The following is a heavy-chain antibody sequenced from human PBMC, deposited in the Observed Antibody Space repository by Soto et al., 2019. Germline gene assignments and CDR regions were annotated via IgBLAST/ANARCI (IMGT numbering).Heavy chain of an antibody. Sequence: QVQLQESGPGLVKPSETLSLTCTVSGGSVSSGSYYWSWIRQPPGKGLEWIGYIYYSGSTNYNPSLKSRVTISVDTSKNQVSLKLSSVTAADTAVYYCARAGYDFWSGPTIDSWGQGTLVTVSS. CDR3: ARAGYDFWSGPTIDS. V-gene: IGHV4-61*01. CDR2: IYYSGST. CDR1: GGSVSSGSYY. J-gene: IGHJ5*01. D-gene: IGHD3-3*01.